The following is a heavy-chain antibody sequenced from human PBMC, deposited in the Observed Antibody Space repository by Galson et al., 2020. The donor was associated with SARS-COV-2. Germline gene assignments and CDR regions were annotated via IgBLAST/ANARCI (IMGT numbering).Heavy chain of an antibody. D-gene: IGHD3-22*01. Sequence: SETLSLTCSVSGDSIINSRFYWGWVRQPPGKGLEWIGSFYYSGSTYYNPSLKSRVAISADTSKNQFSLTLNSVTAADTAVYYCVRDEYDNSWYGYYFDNGGQGSLVTVSS. CDR1: GDSIINSRFY. J-gene: IGHJ4*02. V-gene: IGHV4-39*07. CDR3: VRDEYDNSWYGYYFDN. CDR2: FYYSGST.